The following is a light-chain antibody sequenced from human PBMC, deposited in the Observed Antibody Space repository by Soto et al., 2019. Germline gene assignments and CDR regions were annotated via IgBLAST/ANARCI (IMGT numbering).Light chain of an antibody. CDR2: DVS. J-gene: IGLJ1*01. Sequence: SLLTQPASVSGSPGQSITISRTWTSSDVGGYNYVSWYQQHPGKAPKLMIYDVSNRPSGVSNRFSGSKSGNTASLTISGLQAEDEADYYCSSYTSSRNYVFGTGTKVTVL. CDR3: SSYTSSRNYV. CDR1: SSDVGGYNY. V-gene: IGLV2-14*01.